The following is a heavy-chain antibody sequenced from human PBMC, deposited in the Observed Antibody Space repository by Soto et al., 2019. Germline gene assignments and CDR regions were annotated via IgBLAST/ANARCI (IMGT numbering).Heavy chain of an antibody. CDR1: GGSISSGGYY. CDR2: IYYRGST. Sequence: QVQLQESGPGLVKPSQTLSLTCTVSGGSISSGGYYWSWIRQHPGKGLEWIGYIYYRGSTYYNPSLKSRVTISVDTSKNQLSLKLSSVTAADTAVYYCARDLGDSSSSFWSHYWGQGTLVTVSS. D-gene: IGHD6-6*01. V-gene: IGHV4-31*03. CDR3: ARDLGDSSSSFWSHY. J-gene: IGHJ4*02.